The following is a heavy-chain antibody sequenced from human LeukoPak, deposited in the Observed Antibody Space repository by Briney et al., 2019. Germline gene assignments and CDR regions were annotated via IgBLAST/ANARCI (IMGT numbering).Heavy chain of an antibody. Sequence: GGSLRLSCAASGFTVSSNYMNWVRQAPGKGLEWVSVIYDGGSTYYSDAVRGRFTASRDPSKNTLYLQMNSLRAEDTAVYYCAKVGFGDLNYFESWGQGTLVTVSS. D-gene: IGHD3-10*01. CDR1: GFTVSSNY. CDR3: AKVGFGDLNYFES. V-gene: IGHV3-53*01. J-gene: IGHJ4*02. CDR2: IYDGGST.